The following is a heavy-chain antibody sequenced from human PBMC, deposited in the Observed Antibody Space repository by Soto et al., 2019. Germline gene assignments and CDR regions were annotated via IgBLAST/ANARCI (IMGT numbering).Heavy chain of an antibody. CDR3: ARSGRDQWLVWWYFYY. CDR2: IYYSGST. D-gene: IGHD6-19*01. CDR1: GGSISSYY. Sequence: SETLSLTCTVSGGSISSYYWSWIRRPPGKGLEWIGYIYYSGSTNYNPSLKSRVTISVDTSKNQFSLKLSSVTAADTAVYYCARSGRDQWLVWWYFYYWGQGTLVTVSS. V-gene: IGHV4-59*08. J-gene: IGHJ4*02.